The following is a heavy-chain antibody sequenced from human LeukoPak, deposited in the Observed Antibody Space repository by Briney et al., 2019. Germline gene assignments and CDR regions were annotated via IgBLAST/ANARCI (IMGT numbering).Heavy chain of an antibody. CDR1: GFTFSSYA. CDR3: AKDGYNYDSSGHFDY. J-gene: IGHJ4*02. D-gene: IGHD3-22*01. CDR2: ISGSGGAT. V-gene: IGHV3-23*01. Sequence: PGGSLRLSCAASGFTFSSYAMSWVRQAPGKGLEWVSAISGSGGATHHADADSVKGRFTISRDNSKNALYLEINNLRAEDTAVYYCAKDGYNYDSSGHFDYWGQGTLVTVSS.